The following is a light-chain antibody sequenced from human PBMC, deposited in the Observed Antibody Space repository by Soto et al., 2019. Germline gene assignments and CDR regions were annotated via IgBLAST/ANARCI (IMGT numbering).Light chain of an antibody. J-gene: IGKJ2*01. CDR1: QSVSSK. V-gene: IGKV3-15*01. CDR2: GAS. Sequence: EIVMTQSPATLSVSPGERATLSCRASQSVSSKLAWYQQRPGQAPRLLIYGASTRATGIPDRFSGGGSGTEFTLTISSLQSEDFALYYCQQYNNWPPYTFGQGTKLEIK. CDR3: QQYNNWPPYT.